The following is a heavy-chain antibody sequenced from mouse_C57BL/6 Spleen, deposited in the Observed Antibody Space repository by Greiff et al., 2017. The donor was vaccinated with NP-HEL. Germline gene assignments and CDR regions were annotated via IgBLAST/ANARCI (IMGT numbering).Heavy chain of an antibody. D-gene: IGHD1-1*01. CDR3: ARDELLRYFDV. J-gene: IGHJ1*03. V-gene: IGHV1-22*01. CDR1: GYTFTDYN. Sequence: VQLKESGPELVKPGASVKMSCKASGYTFTDYNMHWVKQSHGKSLEWIGYINPNNGGTSYNQKFKGKATLTVNKSSSTAYMELRSLTSEDSAVYYCARDELLRYFDVWGTGTTVTVSS. CDR2: INPNNGGT.